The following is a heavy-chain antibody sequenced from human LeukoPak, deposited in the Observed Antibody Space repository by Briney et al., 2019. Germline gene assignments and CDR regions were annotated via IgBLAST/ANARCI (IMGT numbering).Heavy chain of an antibody. D-gene: IGHD3-10*02. CDR1: GLSFSNYW. CDR2: TNLHGTAV. V-gene: IGHV3-74*01. Sequence: GGSLRLSCAVSGLSFSNYWMHWVRQAPGKGLVWVARTNLHGTAVDYADPVKGRFNISRDNSKNMLFLQMNSLRVEDTAVYYCASAYTYVRLGDHWGQGTLVTVSP. CDR3: ASAYTYVRLGDH. J-gene: IGHJ4*02.